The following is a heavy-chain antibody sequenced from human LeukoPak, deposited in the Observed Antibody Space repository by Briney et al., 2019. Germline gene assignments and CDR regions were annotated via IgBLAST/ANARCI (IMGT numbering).Heavy chain of an antibody. Sequence: SETLSLTCAVYGGSFSGYYWSWIRQPPGKGLEWIGEINHSGSTNYNPSLKSRVTISVDTSKNQFSLKLSSVTAADTAVYYCARRGYDFWSGYGHAFGIWGQGTMVTVSS. D-gene: IGHD3-3*01. J-gene: IGHJ3*02. CDR2: INHSGST. CDR1: GGSFSGYY. V-gene: IGHV4-34*01. CDR3: ARRGYDFWSGYGHAFGI.